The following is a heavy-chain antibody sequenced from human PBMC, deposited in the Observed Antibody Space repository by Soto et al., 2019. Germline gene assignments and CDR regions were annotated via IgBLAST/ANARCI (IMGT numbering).Heavy chain of an antibody. CDR2: INGGNGDT. Sequence: SVKVSCKASGYTFTDYAIHWVRQAPGQRLEWMGWINGGNGDTKYSQKFQGRVTITRDTSANTVYMELTSLGSEDTAVYHCARGYCSTTSCQYYSDYWGQGTLVTVSS. D-gene: IGHD2-2*01. CDR3: ARGYCSTTSCQYYSDY. J-gene: IGHJ4*02. CDR1: GYTFTDYA. V-gene: IGHV1-3*01.